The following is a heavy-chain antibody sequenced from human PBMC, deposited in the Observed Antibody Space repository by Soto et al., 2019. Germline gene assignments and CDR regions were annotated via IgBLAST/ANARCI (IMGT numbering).Heavy chain of an antibody. CDR2: ISSSGSTI. D-gene: IGHD3-9*01. CDR1: GFTFSDYY. V-gene: IGHV3-11*01. J-gene: IGHJ6*02. Sequence: PGGSLRLSCAASGFTFSDYYMSWIRQAPGKGLEWVSYISSSGSTIYYADSVKGRFTISRDNAKNSLYLQMNSLRAEDTAVYYCARERVRYRYYYYGMDVWGQGNTVTVSS. CDR3: ARERVRYRYYYYGMDV.